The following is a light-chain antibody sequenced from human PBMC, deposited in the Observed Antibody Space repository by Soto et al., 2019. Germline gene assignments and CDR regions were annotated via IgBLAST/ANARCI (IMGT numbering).Light chain of an antibody. CDR1: QSVSSN. V-gene: IGKV3-15*01. J-gene: IGKJ1*01. CDR3: QQYNNWPPT. Sequence: EIVMTQSPATLSVSPGERATLSCRASQSVSSNLAWYQQKPGQPPRLLIYGASTSATGIPARFSGSGSGTEFTLTISSLQSEDFAVYYCQQYNNWPPTFGQGTKVEIK. CDR2: GAS.